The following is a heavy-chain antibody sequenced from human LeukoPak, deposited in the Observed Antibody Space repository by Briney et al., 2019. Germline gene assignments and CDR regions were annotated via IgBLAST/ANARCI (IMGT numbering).Heavy chain of an antibody. CDR2: INHSGST. V-gene: IGHV4-34*01. D-gene: IGHD3-22*01. CDR3: ARRGSITMIVVAPRYSDL. CDR1: GGSFSGYY. J-gene: IGHJ2*01. Sequence: SETLSLTCAVYGGSFSGYYWSWIRQPPGKGLEWIGEINHSGSTNYNPSLKSRVTISVDTSKNQFSLKLSSVTAADTAVYYCARRGSITMIVVAPRYSDLWGRGTLVTVSS.